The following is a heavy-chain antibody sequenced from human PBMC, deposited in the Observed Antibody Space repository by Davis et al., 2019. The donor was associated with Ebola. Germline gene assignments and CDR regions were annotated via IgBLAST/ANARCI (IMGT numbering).Heavy chain of an antibody. CDR3: AKEGPLERYYFDY. CDR1: GFTFSSYA. V-gene: IGHV3-23*01. Sequence: GESLKISCAASGFTFSSYAMSWVRQAPGKGPEWVSAISGSGGSTYYADSVKGRFTISRDNSKNTLYLQMNSLRAEDTAVYYCAKEGPLERYYFDYWGQGTLVTVSS. D-gene: IGHD1-1*01. J-gene: IGHJ4*02. CDR2: ISGSGGST.